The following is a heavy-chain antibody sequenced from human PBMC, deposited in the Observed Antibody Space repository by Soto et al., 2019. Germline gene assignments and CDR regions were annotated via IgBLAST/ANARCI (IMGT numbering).Heavy chain of an antibody. CDR1: GFTFSSYG. CDR2: ISYDGSNK. D-gene: IGHD6-19*01. CDR3: ATDRILQWLIP. J-gene: IGHJ5*02. V-gene: IGHV3-30*03. Sequence: PGGSLRLSCAASGFTFSSYGMHWVRQAPGKGLEWVAVISYDGSNKYYADSVKGRFTISRDNSKNTLYLQMNSLRAEDTAVYYCATDRILQWLIPWGQGTLVTVSS.